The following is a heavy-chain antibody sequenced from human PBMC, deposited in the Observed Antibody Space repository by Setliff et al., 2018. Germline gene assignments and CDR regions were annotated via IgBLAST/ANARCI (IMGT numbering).Heavy chain of an antibody. CDR1: GYSISSGYY. V-gene: IGHV4-38-2*01. D-gene: IGHD6-19*01. CDR3: ARTRGSSGWLNWFDP. Sequence: SETLSLTCAVSGYSISSGYYWGWIRQPPGKGLEWIGSIYRSGSTYYNPSLKSRVTISVDTSKNQFSLKLSSVTAADTAVYYCARTRGSSGWLNWFDPWGQGTLVTVSS. CDR2: IYRSGST. J-gene: IGHJ5*02.